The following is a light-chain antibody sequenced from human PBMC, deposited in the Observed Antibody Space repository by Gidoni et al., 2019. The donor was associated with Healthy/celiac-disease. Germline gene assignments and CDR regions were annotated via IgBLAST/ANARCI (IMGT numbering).Light chain of an antibody. CDR1: QGISSY. V-gene: IGKV1-9*01. Sequence: DIQLTQSPSFLSASVGDRATITCRASQGISSYLAWYQQKPGKAPNLLIYAASTLQSGVPSRFSGSGSGTEFTLTISSLQPEDFATYYCQQLNNYPLTCXGXTKVEIK. CDR2: AAS. J-gene: IGKJ4*01. CDR3: QQLNNYPLT.